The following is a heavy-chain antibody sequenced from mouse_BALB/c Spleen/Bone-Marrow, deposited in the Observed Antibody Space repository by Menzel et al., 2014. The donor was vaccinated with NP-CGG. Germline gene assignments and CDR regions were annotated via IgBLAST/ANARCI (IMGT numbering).Heavy chain of an antibody. CDR2: IYPGDGDT. V-gene: IGHV1-80*01. Sequence: QVQLQQSGAELVRPGSSVKISCKASGYAFCTYWMSWVKQRPGQGLEWIGQIYPGDGDTNYNGKFKGRATLTADKSSSTAYMQLSSLTSEDSAIYFCARGLRAYWGQGTLVTVSA. J-gene: IGHJ3*01. CDR1: GYAFCTYW. CDR3: ARGLRAY.